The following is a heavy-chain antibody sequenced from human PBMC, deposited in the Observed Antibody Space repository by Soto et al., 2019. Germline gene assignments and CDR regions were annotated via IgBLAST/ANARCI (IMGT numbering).Heavy chain of an antibody. J-gene: IGHJ5*02. CDR1: GASISSRSSY. V-gene: IGHV4-39*01. D-gene: IGHD6-13*01. CDR3: ATTRGIAVGGSFDH. CDR2: LYSGST. Sequence: SETLSLTCIVSGASISSRSSYWGWIHQPPGKGPEWVGTLYSGSTYNTPSLKIRVTISVDTSKNQFSLKLSSVAAEDTAIYYCATTRGIAVGGSFDHWGQGTLVTVSS.